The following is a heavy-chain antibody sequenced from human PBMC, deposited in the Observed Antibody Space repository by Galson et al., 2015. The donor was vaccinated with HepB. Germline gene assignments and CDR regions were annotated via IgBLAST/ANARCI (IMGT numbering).Heavy chain of an antibody. Sequence: SLRLSCAASGFTFSSYSMNWVRQAPGKGLEWVSYISSSSSTIYYADSVKGRFTISRDNAKNSLYLQMNSLRAEDTAVYYCARASKDCSGGSCYLGVVDYWGQGTLVTVSS. V-gene: IGHV3-48*04. J-gene: IGHJ4*02. CDR2: ISSSSSTI. D-gene: IGHD2-15*01. CDR3: ARASKDCSGGSCYLGVVDY. CDR1: GFTFSSYS.